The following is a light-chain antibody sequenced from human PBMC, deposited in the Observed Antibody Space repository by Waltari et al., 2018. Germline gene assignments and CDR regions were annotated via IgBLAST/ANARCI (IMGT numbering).Light chain of an antibody. CDR3: LQYSSSPWT. CDR1: QSISSW. V-gene: IGKV1D-16*01. CDR2: KAS. J-gene: IGKJ1*01. Sequence: DIQMTQSPSSLSAYVGDTVTITCRASQSISSWLDWYQQKPGKAPKLLIYKASSLQSGVPSRFTGSGSGTDFTLTISSLQPEDFATYYCLQYSSSPWTFGQGTKVEIK.